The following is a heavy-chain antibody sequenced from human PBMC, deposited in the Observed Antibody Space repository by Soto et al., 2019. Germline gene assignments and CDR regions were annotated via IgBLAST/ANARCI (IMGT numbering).Heavy chain of an antibody. J-gene: IGHJ6*02. Sequence: QVQLKELGPRLVRASETLSLTCNVSGGSIGGYYWNWLRQPAGEVLEWIGYVYYTGSTNYSHSLEGRATNSVDSSKKPVSLNLRSVNAADAATCYCARVITYHYGMDVWGQGLTVTVSS. CDR1: GGSIGGYY. V-gene: IGHV4-59*01. CDR3: ARVITYHYGMDV. CDR2: VYYTGST. D-gene: IGHD3-16*01.